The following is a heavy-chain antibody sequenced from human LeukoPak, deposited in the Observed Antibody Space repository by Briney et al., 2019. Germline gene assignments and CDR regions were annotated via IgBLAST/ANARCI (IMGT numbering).Heavy chain of an antibody. CDR2: IYHSGST. CDR1: GGSISSGGYS. D-gene: IGHD3-22*01. J-gene: IGHJ4*02. CDR3: ARVYRDSSGYYTFDY. Sequence: ASQTLSLTCAVSGGSISSGGYSWSWIRQPPGKGLEWLGYIYHSGSTYYNPSLKSRVTISVDRSKNQFSLKLSSVTAADTAVYYCARVYRDSSGYYTFDYWGQGTLVTVSS. V-gene: IGHV4-30-2*01.